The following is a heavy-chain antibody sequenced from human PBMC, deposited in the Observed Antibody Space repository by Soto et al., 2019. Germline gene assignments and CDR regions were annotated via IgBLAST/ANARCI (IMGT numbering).Heavy chain of an antibody. CDR3: ARSDTAHFDY. CDR2: IYYSGST. V-gene: IGHV4-31*03. J-gene: IGHJ4*02. CDR1: GGSISGGGYY. Sequence: QVQLQESGPGLVKPSQTLSLTCTVSGGSISGGGYYWSWIRQHPGKGLEWIGYIYYSGSTYYNPYVKSRVTISVDTYMNQFSLKLSSVTAADTAVYYWARSDTAHFDYWGQGTLVTVSS. D-gene: IGHD2-21*02.